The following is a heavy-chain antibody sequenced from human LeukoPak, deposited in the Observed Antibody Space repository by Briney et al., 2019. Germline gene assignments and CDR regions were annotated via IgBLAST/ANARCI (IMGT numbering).Heavy chain of an antibody. CDR2: ISYDGSNK. CDR3: ARESNRGIYGMDV. J-gene: IGHJ6*02. D-gene: IGHD2/OR15-2a*01. V-gene: IGHV3-30-3*01. Sequence: PGGSLRLSCAASGFTFSSYAMHWVRQAPGKGLEWVAVISYDGSNKYYADSVKGRFTIFRDNSKNTLYLQMNSLRAEDTAVYYCARESNRGIYGMDVWGQGTTVTVSS. CDR1: GFTFSSYA.